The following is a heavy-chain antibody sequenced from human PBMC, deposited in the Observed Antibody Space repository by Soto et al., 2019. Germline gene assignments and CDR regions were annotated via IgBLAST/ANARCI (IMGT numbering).Heavy chain of an antibody. V-gene: IGHV3-23*01. CDR2: ISGSDPGT. J-gene: IGHJ4*02. Sequence: VQLLESGGGLVQPGGSLRLSCAASGFTFSTYAMSWVRQAPGKRLEWVSAISGSDPGTYHADSVRGRFTISRDNSKNTLYLQMNSLRADVSAIYCCAKAPVGSCRGSICYDFDYWGQGTLVTVSS. CDR1: GFTFSTYA. CDR3: AKAPVGSCRGSICYDFDY. D-gene: IGHD2-2*01.